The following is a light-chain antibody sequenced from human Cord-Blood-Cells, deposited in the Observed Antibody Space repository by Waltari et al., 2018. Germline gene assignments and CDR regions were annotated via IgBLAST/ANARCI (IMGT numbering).Light chain of an antibody. CDR1: QDISNY. CDR3: QQYDNLPYT. CDR2: DAS. J-gene: IGKJ2*01. Sequence: DIQMTHSPSSLSASVADRVTITCQASQDISNYLNWYQQKPGKAPKLLIYDASNLETGVPSRFSGSGSGTDFTFTISSLQPEDIATYYCQQYDNLPYTFGQGTKLEIK. V-gene: IGKV1-33*01.